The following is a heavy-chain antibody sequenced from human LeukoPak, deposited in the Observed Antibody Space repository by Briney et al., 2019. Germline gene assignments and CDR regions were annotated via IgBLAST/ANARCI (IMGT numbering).Heavy chain of an antibody. CDR2: ISAYKGNA. D-gene: IGHD3-10*01. CDR1: GYTFSTYG. Sequence: ASVKVSCKASGYTFSTYGISWVRQAPGQGLEWMGWISAYKGNAYYAQKLQGRVTMTTDTSTSTAYMELRSLRSDDTAIYYCARDLYYYGSGSYYDVFDVWGQGTMVTVSS. J-gene: IGHJ3*01. CDR3: ARDLYYYGSGSYYDVFDV. V-gene: IGHV1-18*01.